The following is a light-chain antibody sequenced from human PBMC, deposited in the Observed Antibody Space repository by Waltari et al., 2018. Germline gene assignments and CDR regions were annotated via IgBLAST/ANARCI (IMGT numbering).Light chain of an antibody. J-gene: IGLJ1*01. V-gene: IGLV1-44*01. CDR3: GTWDDILIAYV. Sequence: QSVLTQPPSASGTPGQRVTISCSGSGPNIGDNAVNWYQQLSGTAPKLLIYNNNQRPSGVPDRFSGSKSGASASLAISGLQSEDEAHYYCGTWDDILIAYVFGSGTNVTVL. CDR1: GPNIGDNA. CDR2: NNN.